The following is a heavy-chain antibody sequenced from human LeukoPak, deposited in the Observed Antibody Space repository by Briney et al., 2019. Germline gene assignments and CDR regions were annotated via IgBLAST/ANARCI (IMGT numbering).Heavy chain of an antibody. J-gene: IGHJ6*02. D-gene: IGHD6-13*01. CDR1: GFTFSSYS. V-gene: IGHV3-21*01. CDR3: AKRSSSSWNYYGMDV. Sequence: GGSLRLSCAASGFTFSSYSMNWVRQAPGKGLEWVSSISSSSSYIYYADSVKGRFTISRDNAKNSLYLQMNSLRAEDTAVYYCAKRSSSSWNYYGMDVWGQGATVTVSS. CDR2: ISSSSSYI.